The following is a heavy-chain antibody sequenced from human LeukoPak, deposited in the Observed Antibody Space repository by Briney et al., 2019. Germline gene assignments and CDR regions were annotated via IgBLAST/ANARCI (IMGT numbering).Heavy chain of an antibody. Sequence: SETLSLTCTVSGGSISSYYWSWIRQPPGKGLEWIGYIYYSGSTNYKPSLKSRVTISADTSKNQFSLKLSSVTATDTAVYYCAKDIVAAGLFFDYWGQGTLVTVSS. CDR1: GGSISSYY. V-gene: IGHV4-59*01. D-gene: IGHD6-13*01. CDR2: IYYSGST. J-gene: IGHJ4*02. CDR3: AKDIVAAGLFFDY.